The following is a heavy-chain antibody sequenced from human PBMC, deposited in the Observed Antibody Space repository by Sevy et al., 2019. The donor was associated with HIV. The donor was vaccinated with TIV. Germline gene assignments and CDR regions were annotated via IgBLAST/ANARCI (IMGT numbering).Heavy chain of an antibody. CDR3: ARDQYYDSSGSPYFDY. Sequence: GGSLRLSCAASGFTFSSYAMHWVRQAPGKGLEWVAVISYDGSNKYYADSVKGRFTISRDKSKNTLYLQMNSLRAEDTAVYYCARDQYYDSSGSPYFDYWGQGTLVTVSS. J-gene: IGHJ4*02. CDR2: ISYDGSNK. CDR1: GFTFSSYA. D-gene: IGHD3-22*01. V-gene: IGHV3-30-3*01.